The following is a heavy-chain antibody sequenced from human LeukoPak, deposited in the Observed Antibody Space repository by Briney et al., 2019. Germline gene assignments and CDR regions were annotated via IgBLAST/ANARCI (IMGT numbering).Heavy chain of an antibody. Sequence: GESLQISCKGYSFTSYWIGWVRQLPGKGLEWMGIIYPGDSDTRYSPSFQGQVTISADKSISTAYLQWSSLKASDTAMYFCARGNYYGSGSFDYWGQGTLVTVSS. CDR1: YSFTSYW. D-gene: IGHD3-10*01. CDR2: IYPGDSDT. J-gene: IGHJ4*02. CDR3: ARGNYYGSGSFDY. V-gene: IGHV5-51*01.